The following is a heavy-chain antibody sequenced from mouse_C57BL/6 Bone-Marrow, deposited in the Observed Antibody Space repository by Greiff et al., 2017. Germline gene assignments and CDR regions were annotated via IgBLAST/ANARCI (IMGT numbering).Heavy chain of an antibody. D-gene: IGHD1-1*01. V-gene: IGHV14-3*01. J-gene: IGHJ3*01. CDR3: ARCYDYGSSYAWFAY. Sequence: EVQLQQSVAELVRPGASVKLSCTASGFNIKNTYMHWVKQRPEQGLEWIGRIDPANGNTKYAPKFQGKATITADTSSNTAYLQLSSLTSEDSAIYYCARCYDYGSSYAWFAYRGQGTLVTVSA. CDR1: GFNIKNTY. CDR2: IDPANGNT.